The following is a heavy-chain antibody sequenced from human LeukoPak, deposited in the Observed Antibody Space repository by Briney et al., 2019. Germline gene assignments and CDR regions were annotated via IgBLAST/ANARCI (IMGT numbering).Heavy chain of an antibody. CDR1: GGSFSGYY. CDR3: AREDHSNYNY. V-gene: IGHV4-34*01. Sequence: SETLSLTCAVYGGSFSGYYWSGIRQPPGKGLEWIGEINHSGSTNYNPSLKSRVTISVDTSKNQFSLKLSPVTAADTAVYYCAREDHSNYNYWGQGTLVTVSS. J-gene: IGHJ4*02. D-gene: IGHD4-11*01. CDR2: INHSGST.